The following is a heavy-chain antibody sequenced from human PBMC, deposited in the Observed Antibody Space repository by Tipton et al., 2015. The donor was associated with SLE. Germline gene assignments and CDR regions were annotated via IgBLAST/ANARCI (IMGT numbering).Heavy chain of an antibody. CDR1: GGSVSSGSYY. CDR3: ARGMSGYFDY. Sequence: TLSLTCTVSGGSVSSGSYYWSWIRQPPGKGLEWIGYIYYSGSTNYNPSLKSRVTISVDTSKNQFSLKLSSVTAADTAVYYCARGMSGYFDYWGQGTLVTVSS. CDR2: IYYSGST. D-gene: IGHD1-26*01. J-gene: IGHJ4*02. V-gene: IGHV4-61*01.